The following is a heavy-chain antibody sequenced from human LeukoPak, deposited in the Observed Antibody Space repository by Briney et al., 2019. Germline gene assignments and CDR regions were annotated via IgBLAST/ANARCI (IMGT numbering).Heavy chain of an antibody. D-gene: IGHD3-16*01. CDR3: AREGDIGWDPSGGAFDI. J-gene: IGHJ3*02. CDR2: INAGNGNT. V-gene: IGHV1-3*01. CDR1: GYTFTSYA. Sequence: GASVKVSCKATGYTFTSYAMHWVRQAPGQRLEWMGWINAGNGNTKYSQKFQGRVTITRDTSASTAYMELSSLRSEDTAVYYCAREGDIGWDPSGGAFDIWGQGTMVTVSS.